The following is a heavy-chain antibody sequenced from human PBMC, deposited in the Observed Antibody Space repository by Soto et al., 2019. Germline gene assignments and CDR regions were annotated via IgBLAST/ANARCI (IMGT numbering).Heavy chain of an antibody. Sequence: GESLKISCKGSGYSFTSYWIGWVRQMPGKGLEWMGIIYPGDSDTRYSPSFQGQVTISADKSISTAYLQWSSLKASDTAMYYCAKTQGPYYYDSSGYYYEYYYYGMDVWGQGTTVNVS. V-gene: IGHV5-51*01. CDR3: AKTQGPYYYDSSGYYYEYYYYGMDV. D-gene: IGHD3-22*01. J-gene: IGHJ6*02. CDR1: GYSFTSYW. CDR2: IYPGDSDT.